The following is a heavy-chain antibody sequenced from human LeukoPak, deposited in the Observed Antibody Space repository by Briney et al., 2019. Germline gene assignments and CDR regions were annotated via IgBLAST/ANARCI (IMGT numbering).Heavy chain of an antibody. Sequence: GGSLRLSCAASGFTFSSYGMHWVRQAPGKGLEWVAFIRYDGSNKYYADSVKGRFTISRDNSKNTLYLQMNSLRAEDTAVYYCAKDKYSSSPPFDYWGQGTLVTVSS. CDR1: GFTFSSYG. V-gene: IGHV3-30*02. J-gene: IGHJ4*02. D-gene: IGHD6-6*01. CDR3: AKDKYSSSPPFDY. CDR2: IRYDGSNK.